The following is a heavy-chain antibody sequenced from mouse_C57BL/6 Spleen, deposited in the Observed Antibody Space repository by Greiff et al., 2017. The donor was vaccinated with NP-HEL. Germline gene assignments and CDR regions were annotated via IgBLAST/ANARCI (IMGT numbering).Heavy chain of an antibody. Sequence: QVQLQQSGAELAKPGASVKLSCKASGYTFTSYWMHWVKQRPGQGLEWIGYINPSSGYTKYNQKFKDKATLTADKSSRTAYMQLSSLTYEDSAVYYCARDPTDPPYYYAMDYWGQGTSVTVSS. CDR1: GYTFTSYW. V-gene: IGHV1-7*01. CDR2: INPSSGYT. J-gene: IGHJ4*01. CDR3: ARDPTDPPYYYAMDY. D-gene: IGHD1-1*01.